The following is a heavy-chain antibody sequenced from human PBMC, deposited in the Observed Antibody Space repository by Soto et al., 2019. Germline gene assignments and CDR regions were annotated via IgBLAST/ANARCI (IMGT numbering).Heavy chain of an antibody. CDR1: GYTFTSQN. V-gene: IGHV1-46*01. Sequence: GASVKVSCKASGYTFTSQNMHWVRQAPGQGLEWMGVINPSIGTTTYAQKFQGRFTISRDNSKNTLYLQMNSLRAEDTAVYYCAKDLYGSGRNVPFWGQGTLVTVSS. J-gene: IGHJ4*02. CDR3: AKDLYGSGRNVPF. D-gene: IGHD3-10*01. CDR2: INPSIGTT.